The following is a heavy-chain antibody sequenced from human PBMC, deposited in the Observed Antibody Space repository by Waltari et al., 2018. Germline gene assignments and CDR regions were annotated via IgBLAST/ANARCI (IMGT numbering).Heavy chain of an antibody. J-gene: IGHJ4*02. D-gene: IGHD2-15*01. CDR3: ARAGIAFYYFDY. Sequence: QVQLQESGPGLVKPSETLSLTCTVSGGSISSYYWSWIRQPPGKGLEWIGYIYYSGSTNYNPSLKSRVTISVDTSKNQFSLKLSSVTAADTAVYYCARAGIAFYYFDYWGQGTLVIVSS. V-gene: IGHV4-59*01. CDR2: IYYSGST. CDR1: GGSISSYY.